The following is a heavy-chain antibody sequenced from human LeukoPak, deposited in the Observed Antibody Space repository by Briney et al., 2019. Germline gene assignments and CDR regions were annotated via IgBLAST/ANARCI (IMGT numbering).Heavy chain of an antibody. CDR3: ARGYSSSWYGPND. V-gene: IGHV3-21*01. J-gene: IGHJ4*02. D-gene: IGHD6-13*01. CDR2: ISPTSWTI. Sequence: GGSPRLSCAASGFSFRTYSMNWVRQAPGRGLEWVSSISPTSWTIYQADSVKGRFTVSRDNAKNSLYLQMNSLRAEDTAVYYCARGYSSSWYGPNDWGQGTLVTVSS. CDR1: GFSFRTYS.